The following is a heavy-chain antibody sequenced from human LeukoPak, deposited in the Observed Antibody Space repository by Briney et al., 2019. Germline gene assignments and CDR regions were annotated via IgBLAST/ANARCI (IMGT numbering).Heavy chain of an antibody. CDR3: ARSPLGRLPSYFDY. Sequence: AGGSLRLSCAASGFIFSSYWMSWVRQAPGKGLEWVANIKEDGSEKYYVDSVKGRFTISRDNAKNSLDLQMNSLRAEDTAVYYWARSPLGRLPSYFDYWGQGTLVSVSS. V-gene: IGHV3-7*01. D-gene: IGHD7-27*01. J-gene: IGHJ4*02. CDR2: IKEDGSEK. CDR1: GFIFSSYW.